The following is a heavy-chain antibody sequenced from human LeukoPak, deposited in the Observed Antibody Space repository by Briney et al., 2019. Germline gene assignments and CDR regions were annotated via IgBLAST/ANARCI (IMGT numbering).Heavy chain of an antibody. CDR3: ARGDYYGSPKVVAA. J-gene: IGHJ5*02. CDR2: INPNSGDT. Sequence: GASVKVSCKASGYTFTDYYINWVRQAPGQGLEWMGWINPNSGDTNYQDRVTMTRDTSISTAYIELNLLRSDDTAVYYCARGDYYGSPKVVAAWGQGTLVTVSP. CDR1: GYTFTDYY. D-gene: IGHD3-10*01. V-gene: IGHV1-2*02.